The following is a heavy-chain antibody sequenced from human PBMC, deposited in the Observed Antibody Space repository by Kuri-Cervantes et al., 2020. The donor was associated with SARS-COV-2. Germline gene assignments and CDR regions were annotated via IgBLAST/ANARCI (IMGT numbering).Heavy chain of an antibody. V-gene: IGHV1-46*01. CDR1: GYTFTSYY. D-gene: IGHD6-19*01. CDR3: ARDSLAVAGTLVD. J-gene: IGHJ4*02. Sequence: ASVKVSCKASGYTFTSYYMHWVRQAPGQGLEWMGIINPSGGSTSYAQKFQGRVTMTTDTSTSTAYMELRSLRSDDTAVYYCARDSLAVAGTLVDWGQGTLVTVSS. CDR2: INPSGGST.